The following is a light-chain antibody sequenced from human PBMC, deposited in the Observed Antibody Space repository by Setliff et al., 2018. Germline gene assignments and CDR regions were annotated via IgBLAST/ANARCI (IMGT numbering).Light chain of an antibody. V-gene: IGLV2-14*03. J-gene: IGLJ1*01. Sequence: SVLTQPAAVSGSPGQSVAISCSGSSSDVGGYDFVSWYQQHPGKAPQLIIYGVSKRPSGVSDRFSGSKSGNTASLTISGLQVEDEADYYCSSYTSNTFVFAAGTKVTVL. CDR1: SSDVGGYDF. CDR3: SSYTSNTFV. CDR2: GVS.